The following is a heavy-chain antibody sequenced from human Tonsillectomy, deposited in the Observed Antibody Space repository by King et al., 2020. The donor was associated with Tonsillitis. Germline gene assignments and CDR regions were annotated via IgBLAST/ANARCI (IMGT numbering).Heavy chain of an antibody. J-gene: IGHJ4*02. CDR3: ARVRKGLGSFVHFDV. V-gene: IGHV3-33*05. CDR1: GFTLISHG. Sequence: QVQLVESGGGVVQPGKSLRLSCVASGFTLISHGIHWVRQAPGKGLEWVAVISYDGRNEFYADPVEGRFTVSRDNSRNTAYLQMNTLRVEDTAVYYCARVRKGLGSFVHFDVWGQGTLVTVSS. CDR2: ISYDGRNE. D-gene: IGHD3-10*01.